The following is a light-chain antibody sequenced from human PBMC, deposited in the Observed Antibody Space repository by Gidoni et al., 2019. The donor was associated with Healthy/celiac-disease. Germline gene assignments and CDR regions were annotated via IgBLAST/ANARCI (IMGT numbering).Light chain of an antibody. CDR2: ESS. CDR1: SSDVGSYNL. V-gene: IGLV2-23*01. Sequence: QSALTQPASVSGSPGQTIPISCTGTSSDVGSYNLVSWYQQQPGKAPKLMIYESSKRPSGVSNRFSGSKSGNTASLTISGLQAEDEADYYCCSYAGSSTVVFGGGTKLTVL. CDR3: CSYAGSSTVV. J-gene: IGLJ2*01.